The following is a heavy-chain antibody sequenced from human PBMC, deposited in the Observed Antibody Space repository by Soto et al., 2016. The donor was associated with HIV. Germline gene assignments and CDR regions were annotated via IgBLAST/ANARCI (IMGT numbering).Heavy chain of an antibody. CDR1: GYTFTSYY. V-gene: IGHV1-46*01. J-gene: IGHJ5*02. Sequence: QVQLVQSGTEVKKPGASVKVSCKASGYTFTSYYIHWVRQAPGQGLEWMGIINPSNGNTTYVQNLEGRVTLTRDTSTSTAYMELSSLRSEDTAVYYCARGVNCSGGSCYPRWLDPWGQGTLVTASS. CDR3: ARGVNCSGGSCYPRWLDP. D-gene: IGHD2-15*01. CDR2: INPSNGNT.